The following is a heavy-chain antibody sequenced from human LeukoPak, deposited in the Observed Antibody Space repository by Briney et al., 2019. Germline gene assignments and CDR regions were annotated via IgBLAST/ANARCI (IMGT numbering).Heavy chain of an antibody. CDR2: IYYSGST. CDR3: ARAFYPGYYSYMAV. D-gene: IGHD3-3*02. V-gene: IGHV4-39*07. CDR1: GGSISNSNYY. Sequence: SETLSLTCTVSGGSISNSNYYWGWIRQPPGKGLEWIGNIYYSGSTYYNPSLRSRVTISVDTSKNQFSLKLSSVTAADTAVYYCARAFYPGYYSYMAVWGKGTTVTVSS. J-gene: IGHJ6*03.